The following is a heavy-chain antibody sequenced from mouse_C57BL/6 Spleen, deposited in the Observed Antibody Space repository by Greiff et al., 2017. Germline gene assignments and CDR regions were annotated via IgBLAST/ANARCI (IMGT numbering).Heavy chain of an antibody. CDR3: ARPLYSNYLYYFDY. J-gene: IGHJ2*01. CDR2: ISGGGGNT. D-gene: IGHD2-5*01. Sequence: EVKLMESGGGLVKPGGSLKLSCAASGFTFSSYTMSWVRQTPEKRLEWVATISGGGGNTYYPDSVKGRFTISRDNAKNTLYLQMSSLRSEDTALYYCARPLYSNYLYYFDYWGQGTTLTVSS. V-gene: IGHV5-9*01. CDR1: GFTFSSYT.